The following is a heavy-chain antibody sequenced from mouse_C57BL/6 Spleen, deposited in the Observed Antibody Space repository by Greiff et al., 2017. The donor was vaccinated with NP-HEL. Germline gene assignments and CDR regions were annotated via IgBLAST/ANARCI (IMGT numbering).Heavy chain of an antibody. CDR2: ISSGSSTI. CDR1: GFTFSDYG. J-gene: IGHJ4*01. V-gene: IGHV5-17*01. D-gene: IGHD2-4*01. CDR3: ARIDYDRVYYAMDY. Sequence: EVHLVESGGGLVKPGGSLKLSCAASGFTFSDYGMHWVRQAPEKGLEWVAYISSGSSTIYYADTVKGRFTISRDNAKNTLFLQMTSLRSEDTAMYYCARIDYDRVYYAMDYWGQGTSVTVSS.